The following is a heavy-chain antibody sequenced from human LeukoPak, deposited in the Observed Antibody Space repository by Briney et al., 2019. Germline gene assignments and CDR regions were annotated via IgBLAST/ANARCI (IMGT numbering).Heavy chain of an antibody. CDR2: IYTSGST. J-gene: IGHJ5*02. D-gene: IGHD2-15*01. CDR3: ARDGDVYCSGGSCYNWFDP. V-gene: IGHV4-61*02. CDR1: GGSISSGSYY. Sequence: SDTLSLTCTVSGGSISSGSYYWSWIRQPAGKGLEWIGRIYTSGSTNYNPSLKSRVTISVDTSKNQFSLNLSSVTAADTALYYCARDGDVYCSGGSCYNWFDPWGQGTQVIVSS.